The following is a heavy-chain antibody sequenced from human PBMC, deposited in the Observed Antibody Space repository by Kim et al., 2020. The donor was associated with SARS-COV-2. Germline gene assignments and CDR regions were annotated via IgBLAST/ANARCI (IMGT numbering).Heavy chain of an antibody. V-gene: IGHV3-30*01. CDR3: ARRDFWSSYPFDY. Sequence: HYEDSVKGRLTISRDNSKNTVFLQMNSLTPDDTAVYYCARRDFWSSYPFDYWGQGTLVTVSS. J-gene: IGHJ4*02. D-gene: IGHD3-3*01.